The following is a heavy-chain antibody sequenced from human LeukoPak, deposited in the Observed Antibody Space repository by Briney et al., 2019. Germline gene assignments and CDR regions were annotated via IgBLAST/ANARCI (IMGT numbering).Heavy chain of an antibody. V-gene: IGHV3-64*01. CDR2: ISTNGGGT. Sequence: GGSLRLSCAASGFTFSTYAMHWVRQTPGKGLEYVTAISTNGGGTYYANSVKGRFTISRDNSKNTLYLQMGSLRAEDMAVYNCARYCSGVSCYSGYDYWGQGTLVTVSS. J-gene: IGHJ4*02. CDR3: ARYCSGVSCYSGYDY. D-gene: IGHD2-15*01. CDR1: GFTFSTYA.